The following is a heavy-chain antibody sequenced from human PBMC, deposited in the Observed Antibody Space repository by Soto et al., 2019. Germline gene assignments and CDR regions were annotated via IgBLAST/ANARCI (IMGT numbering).Heavy chain of an antibody. D-gene: IGHD3-22*01. CDR3: ARVPQYYYDSSGYPYFDY. J-gene: IGHJ4*02. CDR1: GFTFSSYW. CDR2: INSDGSST. Sequence: PGGSLRLSCAAPGFTFSSYWMHWVRQAPGKGLVWVSRINSDGSSTSYADSVKGRFTISRDNAKNTLYLQMNSLRAEDTAVYYCARVPQYYYDSSGYPYFDYWGQGTLVTVSS. V-gene: IGHV3-74*01.